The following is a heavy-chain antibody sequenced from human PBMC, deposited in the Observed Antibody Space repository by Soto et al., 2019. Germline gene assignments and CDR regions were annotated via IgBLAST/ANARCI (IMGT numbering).Heavy chain of an antibody. Sequence: EVQLVESGGGLIQPGGPLRLSCAASGFTVSSNYMSWVRQAPGKGPEWVSVIYSGGSTYHADSVKGRFTISRDNSKNTLYLQMNSLRAEDTAVYYCARLYYYDSSGYYPLDYWGQGTLVTVSS. CDR2: IYSGGST. CDR3: ARLYYYDSSGYYPLDY. V-gene: IGHV3-53*01. J-gene: IGHJ4*02. CDR1: GFTVSSNY. D-gene: IGHD3-22*01.